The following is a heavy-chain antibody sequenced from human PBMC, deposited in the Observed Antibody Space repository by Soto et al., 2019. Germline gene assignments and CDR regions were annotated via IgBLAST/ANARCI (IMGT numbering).Heavy chain of an antibody. D-gene: IGHD6-6*01. CDR3: AKRMDLSSSSFPGGPFDY. CDR1: GFTFSSYA. V-gene: IGHV3-23*01. Sequence: PGGSLRLSCAASGFTFSSYAMSWVRQAPGKGLEWVSAISGSGGSTYYADSVKGRFTISRDNSKNTLYLQMNSLRAEDTAVYYCAKRMDLSSSSFPGGPFDYWGQGTLVTVSS. J-gene: IGHJ4*02. CDR2: ISGSGGST.